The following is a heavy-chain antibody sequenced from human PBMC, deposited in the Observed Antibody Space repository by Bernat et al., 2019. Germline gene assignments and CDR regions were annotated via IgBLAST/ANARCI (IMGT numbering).Heavy chain of an antibody. D-gene: IGHD4-17*01. CDR1: GFTFSSYG. CDR2: ISYDGSNK. CDR3: AKGEGPNGDYDLDY. Sequence: QVQLVESGGGVVQPGRSLRLSCAASGFTFSSYGMHWVRQAPGKGLEWVAVISYDGSNKYYADSVKGRFTISRDNSKNTLYLQMNSLRAEDTAVYYCAKGEGPNGDYDLDYWGQGTLVTVSS. V-gene: IGHV3-30*18. J-gene: IGHJ4*02.